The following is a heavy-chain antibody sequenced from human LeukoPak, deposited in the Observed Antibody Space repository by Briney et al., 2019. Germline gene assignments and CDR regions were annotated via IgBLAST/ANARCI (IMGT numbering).Heavy chain of an antibody. J-gene: IGHJ3*02. CDR3: ARPGGRDGYKGGAFDI. Sequence: GASVKVSCKASGGTFSSYAISWVRQAPGQGLEWMGGIIPIFGTANYAQKFQGRVTITTDESTSTAYMELSSLRSEDTAVYYCARPGGRDGYKGGAFDIWGQGTMVTVSS. D-gene: IGHD5-24*01. CDR1: GGTFSSYA. CDR2: IIPIFGTA. V-gene: IGHV1-69*05.